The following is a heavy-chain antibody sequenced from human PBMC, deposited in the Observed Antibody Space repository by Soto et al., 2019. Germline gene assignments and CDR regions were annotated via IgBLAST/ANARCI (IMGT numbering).Heavy chain of an antibody. CDR1: GFTFSMYS. D-gene: IGHD2-21*02. J-gene: IGHJ6*02. Sequence: PGGSLRLSCEVSGFTFSMYSMSWVRQSPGKGLEWVAKIPQDGVDGHYADSVKGRCTISRDNGKNSLYLQLNNLRAEDAAVYYCARDHLILPAHDFFYGSDVWGRAATVTVS. CDR2: IPQDGVDG. V-gene: IGHV3-7*03. CDR3: ARDHLILPAHDFFYGSDV.